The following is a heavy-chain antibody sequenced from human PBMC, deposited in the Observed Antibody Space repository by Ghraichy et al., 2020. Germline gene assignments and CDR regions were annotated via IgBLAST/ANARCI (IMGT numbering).Heavy chain of an antibody. J-gene: IGHJ2*01. V-gene: IGHV3-48*01. CDR3: ARLPLPRRAAVGDWYFDL. CDR1: GFSFSDYS. D-gene: IGHD6-13*01. Sequence: GGSLRLSCEGSGFSFSDYSMICVRLTPWKALEWVSYITGSSITIFYTDSVKGRFTISRDNAKNSLYLQMNSLRAEDTAVYYCARLPLPRRAAVGDWYFDLWGRGTLVTVSS. CDR2: ITGSSITI.